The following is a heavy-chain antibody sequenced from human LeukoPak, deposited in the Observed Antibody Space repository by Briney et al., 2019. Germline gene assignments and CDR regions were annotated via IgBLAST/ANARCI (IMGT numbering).Heavy chain of an antibody. CDR1: GGSISSGGYY. Sequence: SATLSLTCTVSGGSISSGGYYWSWIRQHPGKGLEWIGYSYYSGSTYYNPSLKSRVTISVDTSKNQFSLKLSSVTAADTAVYYCARERYCSSTSCYAGAAAVDYWGQGTLVTVSS. D-gene: IGHD2-2*01. CDR2: SYYSGST. J-gene: IGHJ4*02. V-gene: IGHV4-31*03. CDR3: ARERYCSSTSCYAGAAAVDY.